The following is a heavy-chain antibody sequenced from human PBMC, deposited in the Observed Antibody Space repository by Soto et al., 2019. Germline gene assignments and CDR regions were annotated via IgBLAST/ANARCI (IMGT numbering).Heavy chain of an antibody. D-gene: IGHD4-17*01. Sequence: QVQLVQSGAEVKKPGSSVKVSCKASGGTFSSYTISWVRQAPGQGLEWMGRIIPILGIANYAQKFQGRVKITADKSTSTAYMELSSLRSEDTAVYYCAREGSYGATGYFDYWGQGTLVTVSS. CDR1: GGTFSSYT. J-gene: IGHJ4*02. CDR2: IIPILGIA. V-gene: IGHV1-69*08. CDR3: AREGSYGATGYFDY.